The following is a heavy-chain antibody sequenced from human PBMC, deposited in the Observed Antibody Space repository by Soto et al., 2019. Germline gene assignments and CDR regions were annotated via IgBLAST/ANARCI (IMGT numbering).Heavy chain of an antibody. V-gene: IGHV1-69*12. CDR3: ARDLSHLGGGYYGMDV. J-gene: IGHJ6*02. CDR2: IIPIFGTA. D-gene: IGHD3-16*01. Sequence: QVQLVQSGAEVKKPGSSVKVSCKASGGTFSSYAISWVRQAPGQGLEWMGGIIPIFGTANYAQKFQGRVTMTADDSTSTAYMELSRLRSEDTAVYYCARDLSHLGGGYYGMDVWGQGTTVTVSS. CDR1: GGTFSSYA.